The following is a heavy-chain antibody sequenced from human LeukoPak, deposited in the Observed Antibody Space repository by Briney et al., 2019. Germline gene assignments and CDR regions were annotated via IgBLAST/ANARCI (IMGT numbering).Heavy chain of an antibody. V-gene: IGHV3-53*01. CDR2: IYSGGST. CDR3: ARDLRYFDWLLGGY. Sequence: GGSLRLSCAASRFTFSSYDMSWVRQAPGKGLEWVSVIYSGGSTYYADSVKGRFTISRDNSKNTLYLQMNSLRAEDTAVYYCARDLRYFDWLLGGYWGQGTLVTVSS. J-gene: IGHJ4*02. D-gene: IGHD3-9*01. CDR1: RFTFSSYD.